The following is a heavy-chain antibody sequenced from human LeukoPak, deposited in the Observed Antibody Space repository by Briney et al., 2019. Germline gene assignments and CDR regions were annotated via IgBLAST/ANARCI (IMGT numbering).Heavy chain of an antibody. CDR1: GFTFSSYA. D-gene: IGHD5-12*01. V-gene: IGHV3-21*01. Sequence: GGSLRLSCAASGFTFSSYAMNWVRQAPGKGLEWVSSISSSSSYIYYADSVKGRFTISRDNAKNSLYLQMSSLRAEDTAVYYCARDLWATYYYYYGMDVWGQGTTVTVSS. CDR2: ISSSSSYI. CDR3: ARDLWATYYYYYGMDV. J-gene: IGHJ6*02.